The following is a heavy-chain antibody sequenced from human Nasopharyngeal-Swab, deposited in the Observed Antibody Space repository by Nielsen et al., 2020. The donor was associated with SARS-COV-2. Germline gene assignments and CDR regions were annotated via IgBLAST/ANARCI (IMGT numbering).Heavy chain of an antibody. J-gene: IGHJ4*02. V-gene: IGHV1-24*01. D-gene: IGHD4-17*01. CDR2: FDPEDDET. CDR3: ATVYGDYPLSGLRY. CDR1: GYTLTDLS. Sequence: ASVKVSCKVSGYTLTDLSMHWVRQAPGKGLEWMGGFDPEDDETIYAQKFQGRVTMTEDTSTDTAYMELSSLRSEDTAVYYCATVYGDYPLSGLRYWGQGTLVTVSS.